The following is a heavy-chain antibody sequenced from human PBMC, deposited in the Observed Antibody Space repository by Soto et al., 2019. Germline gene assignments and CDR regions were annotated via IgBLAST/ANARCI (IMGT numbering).Heavy chain of an antibody. CDR2: INSSGRA. CDR3: ARPNGQRGYDYWRGPFDY. CDR1: GGTIRDSSYY. Sequence: QLQLQESGPGLEKPSGTLSLTCTVSGGTIRDSSYYWGWIRQPPGKGLEWIGSINSSGRASYNPSPKSRVTMSVDTSQNQFALILNSVDAADTAVYYCARPNGQRGYDYWRGPFDYCGQGALVTVSS. J-gene: IGHJ4*02. D-gene: IGHD3-3*01. V-gene: IGHV4-39*01.